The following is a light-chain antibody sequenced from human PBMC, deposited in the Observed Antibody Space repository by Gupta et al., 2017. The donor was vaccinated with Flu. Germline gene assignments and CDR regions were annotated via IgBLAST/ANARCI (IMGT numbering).Light chain of an antibody. CDR2: SSD. CDR1: SSVGSNP. Sequence: SSVGSNPVSWYQQVPGTAPKLLIYSSDQRPSGVPDRLFGFKSGTSASLTISGLQSEDEADYYCVAWDDSLRGPVFGGGTKLTV. J-gene: IGLJ2*01. CDR3: VAWDDSLRGPV. V-gene: IGLV1-44*01.